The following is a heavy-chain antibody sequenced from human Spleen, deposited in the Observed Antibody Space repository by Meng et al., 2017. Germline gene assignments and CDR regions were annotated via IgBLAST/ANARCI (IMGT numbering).Heavy chain of an antibody. V-gene: IGHV4-39*07. D-gene: IGHD5-24*01. CDR2: IYYSGST. J-gene: IGHJ4*02. Sequence: SETLSLTCTVSGGSISSSSYNWGWIRQPPGKGLEWIGSIYYSGSTYYNPSLKGRVTISVDTSKNQFSLKLTSVTAADTAVYYCARENRYDYNTDYWGQGTLVTVSS. CDR3: ARENRYDYNTDY. CDR1: GGSISSSSYN.